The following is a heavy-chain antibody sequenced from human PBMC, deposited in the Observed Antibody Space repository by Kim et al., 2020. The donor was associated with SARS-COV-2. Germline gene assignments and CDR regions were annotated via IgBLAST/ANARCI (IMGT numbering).Heavy chain of an antibody. J-gene: IGHJ6*03. D-gene: IGHD3-22*01. CDR1: GGSFSGYY. CDR3: ARTYDSSGYSYYYYYYYIDV. Sequence: SETLSLTCAVYGGSFSGYYWSWIRQPPGKGLEWIGEINHSGSTNYNPSLKSRVTISVDTSKNQFSLKLSSVTAADTAVYYCARTYDSSGYSYYYYYYYIDVWGNGTTVTVSS. V-gene: IGHV4-34*01. CDR2: INHSGST.